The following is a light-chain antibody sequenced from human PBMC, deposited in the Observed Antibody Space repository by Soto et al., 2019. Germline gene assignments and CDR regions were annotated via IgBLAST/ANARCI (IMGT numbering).Light chain of an antibody. V-gene: IGKV1-39*01. J-gene: IGKJ1*01. CDR3: QQSYSTPRA. Sequence: DIQMTQSPSSLSASLGDRVTITCRASQTISSYLNWYQQKPGKAPKLLISAASSLQSGVPSRFSGSGSGTDFTLTISSLQSEDFATYYCQQSYSTPRAFGQGTKVDIK. CDR1: QTISSY. CDR2: AAS.